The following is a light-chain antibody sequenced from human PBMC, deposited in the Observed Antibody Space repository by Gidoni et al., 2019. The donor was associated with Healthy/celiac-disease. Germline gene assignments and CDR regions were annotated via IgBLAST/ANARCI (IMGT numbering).Light chain of an antibody. J-gene: IGKJ5*01. Sequence: IVMTPSPLSLPVTPGEPAPISCRSSQSLLHSNGYNYLDWYLQKPGQSPQLLIYLGSNRASGVPDRFSGSGSGTDFTLKISRVEAEDVGVYYCMQALQTPTFGQGTRLEIK. CDR2: LGS. CDR3: MQALQTPT. V-gene: IGKV2-28*01. CDR1: QSLLHSNGYNY.